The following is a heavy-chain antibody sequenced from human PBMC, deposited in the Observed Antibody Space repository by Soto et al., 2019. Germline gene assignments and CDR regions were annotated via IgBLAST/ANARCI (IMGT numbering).Heavy chain of an antibody. J-gene: IGHJ6*02. Sequence: GGSLRLSCAASGFTFSSYEMNWVRQAPGKGLEWVSYISSSGSTIYYADSVKGRFTISRDNAKNSLYLQMNSLRAEDTAVYYCARTGSLGGMDVWGQGTTVTVSS. CDR3: ARTGSLGGMDV. CDR1: GFTFSSYE. V-gene: IGHV3-48*03. CDR2: ISSSGSTI.